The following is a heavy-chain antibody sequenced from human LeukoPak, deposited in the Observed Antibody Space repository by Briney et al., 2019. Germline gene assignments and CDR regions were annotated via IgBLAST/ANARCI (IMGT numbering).Heavy chain of an antibody. Sequence: GGSLRLSCAASGFTFSSYRMNWVRQAPGKGLEWVSYISSSSNTIYYADSVKGRFTISRDNAKNSLYLQMNSLRAEDTAVYYCARGYATVYYYYYYMDVWGKGTTVTVSS. CDR1: GFTFSSYR. CDR3: ARGYATVYYYYYYMDV. V-gene: IGHV3-48*01. CDR2: ISSSSNTI. J-gene: IGHJ6*03. D-gene: IGHD2-2*01.